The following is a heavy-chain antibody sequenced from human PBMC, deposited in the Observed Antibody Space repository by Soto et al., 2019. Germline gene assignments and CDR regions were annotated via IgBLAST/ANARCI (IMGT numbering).Heavy chain of an antibody. D-gene: IGHD2-15*01. CDR3: ASGYCSGGSCYSFLSYYYYGMDV. CDR2: IIPIFGTA. J-gene: IGHJ6*02. CDR1: GGTFSSYA. V-gene: IGHV1-69*13. Sequence: VASVKVSCKASGGTFSSYAISWVRQAPGQGLEWMGGIIPIFGTANYAQKFQGRVTITADESTSTAYMELSSLRSEDTAVYYCASGYCSGGSCYSFLSYYYYGMDVWGQGTTVTVSS.